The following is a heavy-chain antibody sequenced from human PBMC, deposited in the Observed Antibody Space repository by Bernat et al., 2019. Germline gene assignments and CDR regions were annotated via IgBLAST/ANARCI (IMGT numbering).Heavy chain of an antibody. V-gene: IGHV3-23*01. CDR2: ISGSGDST. J-gene: IGHJ6*02. CDR3: AKDLSNGGKPRYSYYQYGLDV. CDR1: GFTFSSYA. D-gene: IGHD2-15*01. Sequence: EVQLLESGGGLVQPGGSLRLSCAASGFTFSSYAMSWVRQAPGKGLEWVSTISGSGDSTYYADSVKGRFTISRDNSKNTLYLQMNSLRAEDTAVYYCAKDLSNGGKPRYSYYQYGLDVWGQGTTVTVSS.